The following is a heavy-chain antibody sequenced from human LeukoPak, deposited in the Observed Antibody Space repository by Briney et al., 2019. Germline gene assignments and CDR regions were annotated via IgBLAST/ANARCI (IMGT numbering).Heavy chain of an antibody. V-gene: IGHV3-23*01. J-gene: IGHJ4*02. Sequence: PGASLRLSCAASGLTFSGYAMSWVRQTPGKGLEWVSHVYGGGVGSYYADSVKGRFTISRDNSKNTLYLQMSSLRAEDTGVYYCAKMEAATPGLYYFDSWGQGTLVTVSS. D-gene: IGHD2-15*01. CDR3: AKMEAATPGLYYFDS. CDR1: GLTFSGYA. CDR2: VYGGGVGS.